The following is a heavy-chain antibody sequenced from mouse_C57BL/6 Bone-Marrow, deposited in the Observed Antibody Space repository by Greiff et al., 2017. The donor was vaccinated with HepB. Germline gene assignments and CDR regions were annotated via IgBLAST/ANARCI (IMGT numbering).Heavy chain of an antibody. CDR2: IDPENGDT. D-gene: IGHD1-1*01. CDR3: TSNPLYYDGSSYWYFDV. J-gene: IGHJ1*03. Sequence: EVQLQQSGAELVRPGASVKLSCTASGFNIKDDYMHWVKQRPEQGLEWIGWIDPENGDTEYASKFQGKATITADTSSNTAYLQLSSLTSEDTAVYYCTSNPLYYDGSSYWYFDVWGTGTTVTVSS. V-gene: IGHV14-4*01. CDR1: GFNIKDDY.